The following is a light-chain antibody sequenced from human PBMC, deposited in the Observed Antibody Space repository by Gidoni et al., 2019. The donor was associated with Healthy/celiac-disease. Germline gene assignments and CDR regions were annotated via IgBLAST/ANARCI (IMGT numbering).Light chain of an antibody. V-gene: IGKV1-33*01. Sequence: DIQMTQSPSSLSASVGDRVTITCQASQDISNYLNWYQQKPGKAPKLLIYDASNLEKGVPSRFSGSGSGTDFTFTISSLQPEDIATYYCQQYDNLPFTFGPGTKVGIK. CDR1: QDISNY. J-gene: IGKJ3*01. CDR3: QQYDNLPFT. CDR2: DAS.